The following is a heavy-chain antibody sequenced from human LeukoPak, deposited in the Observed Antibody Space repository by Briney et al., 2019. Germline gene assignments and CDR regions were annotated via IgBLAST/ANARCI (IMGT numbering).Heavy chain of an antibody. Sequence: ASVNVSYKASVYTFTVYYILWVRQAPGQGLECVGWINPSSCGTNYTHKYKDRQTVPRDTSMSTAYMDLSRVRSDDAAVYYGARAEVWDYSGSSGYHNAAFDIWGQGTMVTVSS. D-gene: IGHD3-22*01. V-gene: IGHV1-2*07. CDR1: VYTFTVYY. CDR2: INPSSCGT. CDR3: ARAEVWDYSGSSGYHNAAFDI. J-gene: IGHJ3*02.